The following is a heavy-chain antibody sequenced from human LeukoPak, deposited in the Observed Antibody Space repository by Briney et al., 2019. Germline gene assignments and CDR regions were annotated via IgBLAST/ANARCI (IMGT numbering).Heavy chain of an antibody. V-gene: IGHV3-7*01. CDR3: AREWQGGIAAAGTRIEGDY. D-gene: IGHD6-13*01. Sequence: GGSLRLSCAVSGFSVSGYWMTWVRQAPGKGLEWVANIKQDGSEKNYVDSVKGRFTISRDNAENSLFLQMNSLRVEDTAVYYCAREWQGGIAAAGTRIEGDYWGQGTLVAVSA. CDR1: GFSVSGYW. CDR2: IKQDGSEK. J-gene: IGHJ4*02.